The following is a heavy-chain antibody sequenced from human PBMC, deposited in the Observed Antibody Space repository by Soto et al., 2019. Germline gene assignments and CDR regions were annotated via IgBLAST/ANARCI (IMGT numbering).Heavy chain of an antibody. D-gene: IGHD2-21*02. CDR3: ARLYCINSDCYPTWLDL. Sequence: SETLSLTFSVSGGSVSPFYWSWIWQSPEKGLEWIGFISHKRHIEYTPSLKSRVTLSVDTSKNLLSLTMTSLTAADTAIFYCARLYCINSDCYPTWLDLWGQGILVTVSS. V-gene: IGHV4-59*08. J-gene: IGHJ5*02. CDR2: ISHKRHI. CDR1: GGSVSPFY.